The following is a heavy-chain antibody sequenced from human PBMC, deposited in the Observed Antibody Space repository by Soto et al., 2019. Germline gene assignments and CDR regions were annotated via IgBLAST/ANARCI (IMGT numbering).Heavy chain of an antibody. CDR3: AKRIAAAKATNYYYYGLEG. D-gene: IGHD6-13*01. J-gene: IGHJ6*02. CDR1: GFTFSSYG. V-gene: IGHV3-30*18. CDR2: MSSDGSNK. Sequence: QVQLVESGGGVVQPGRSLRLSCAASGFTFSSYGMHWVRQAPGKGLEWVAVMSSDGSNKYYAESVKGRFTISRDNSKNSLYLQMNRLRAEDTAVYYWAKRIAAAKATNYYYYGLEGWGQGTTVTVSS.